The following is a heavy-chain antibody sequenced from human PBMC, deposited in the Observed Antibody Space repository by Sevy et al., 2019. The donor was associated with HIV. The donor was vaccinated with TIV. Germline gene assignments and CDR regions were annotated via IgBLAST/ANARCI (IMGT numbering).Heavy chain of an antibody. CDR2: ISGSGGST. CDR3: AKGRPIRYYYYRSGPI. CDR1: GFTFSSYA. Sequence: GRSLRLSCAASGFTFSSYAMSWVRQAPGKGLEWVSAISGSGGSTYYADSVKGRFTISRDNSKNTLDLQMNSLRAEDTAGYYWAKGRPIRYYYYRSGPIWGQGTLVTVSS. D-gene: IGHD3-22*01. V-gene: IGHV3-23*01. J-gene: IGHJ4*02.